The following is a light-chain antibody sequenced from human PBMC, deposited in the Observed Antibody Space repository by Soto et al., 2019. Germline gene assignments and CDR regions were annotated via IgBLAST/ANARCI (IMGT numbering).Light chain of an antibody. V-gene: IGLV2-18*02. J-gene: IGLJ1*01. Sequence: QSVLTQPPSVSGSPGQSVTISCTGTSSDVGSYNRVSWYQQPPGTAPKLMIYEVSNRPSGVPDRFAGSKSGNTASLTISGLQAEYEADYYCSSYTSSSTLVFGTGTKVTVL. CDR3: SSYTSSSTLV. CDR2: EVS. CDR1: SSDVGSYNR.